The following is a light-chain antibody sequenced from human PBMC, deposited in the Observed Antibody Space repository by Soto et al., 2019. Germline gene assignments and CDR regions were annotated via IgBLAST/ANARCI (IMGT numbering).Light chain of an antibody. V-gene: IGKV3-15*01. CDR3: QQYNNWPPIT. CDR1: QSVRSN. Sequence: ESMLTQSPATLSLSPGERATLSCRASQSVRSNLAWYQQKPGQSPRLLIYGASTRATGIPARFSGSGSGTEFTLTISSLQSEDFAVYYCQQYNNWPPITFGQGTRLEIK. CDR2: GAS. J-gene: IGKJ5*01.